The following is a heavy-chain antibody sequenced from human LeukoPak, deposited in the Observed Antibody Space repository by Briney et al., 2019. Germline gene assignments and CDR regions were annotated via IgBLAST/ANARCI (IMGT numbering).Heavy chain of an antibody. J-gene: IGHJ4*02. CDR3: ATIEAVRFHY. CDR2: ISFDGTDA. D-gene: IGHD6-19*01. Sequence: QPGTSLRLSCAASGFTFSSYAIHWVRQAPGKGLEWVTVISFDGTDAFYADSVKGRFTISRDNAKKTVYLQMNSLRAEDTAVYYCATIEAVRFHYWGQGTLVTVSS. V-gene: IGHV3-30*04. CDR1: GFTFSSYA.